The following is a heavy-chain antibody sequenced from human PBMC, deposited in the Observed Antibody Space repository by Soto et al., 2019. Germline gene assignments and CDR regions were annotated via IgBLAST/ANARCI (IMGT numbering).Heavy chain of an antibody. V-gene: IGHV1-69*04. CDR3: AREWVYCTNGVCYVDWFDP. Sequence: ASVKVSCKASGGTFSSYTISWVRQAPGQGLEWMGRIIPILGIANYAQKFQGRVTITADKSTSTAYMELSSLRSEDTAVYYCAREWVYCTNGVCYVDWFDPWGQGTLVTVSS. J-gene: IGHJ5*02. CDR2: IIPILGIA. D-gene: IGHD2-8*01. CDR1: GGTFSSYT.